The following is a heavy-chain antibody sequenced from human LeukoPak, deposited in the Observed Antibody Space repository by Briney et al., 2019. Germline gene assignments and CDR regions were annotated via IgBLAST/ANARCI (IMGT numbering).Heavy chain of an antibody. V-gene: IGHV3-15*01. J-gene: IGHJ4*02. D-gene: IGHD1-14*01. CDR2: IKRKSDGGTT. CDR3: TTELDVRPNHY. Sequence: PGGSLRLSCAASGLTFSNAWMSWVRQAPGKWLEWVGRIKRKSDGGTTDYAAPVKGRFTISRDDSKNTLYLQMNSLKSEDTAVYYCTTELDVRPNHYWGQGTLVTVSS. CDR1: GLTFSNAW.